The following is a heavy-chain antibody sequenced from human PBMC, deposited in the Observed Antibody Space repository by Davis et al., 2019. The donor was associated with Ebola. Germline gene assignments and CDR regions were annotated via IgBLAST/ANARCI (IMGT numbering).Heavy chain of an antibody. CDR1: GFTVSSNY. Sequence: GESLKISCAASGFTVSSNYMSWVRQAPGKGLAWVSVIYSGGSTYYADSVKGRFTISRDNSKNTLYLQMNSLRAEDTAVYYCAREGSSYSGSYQYYYYGMDVWGQGTTVTVSS. J-gene: IGHJ6*02. CDR3: AREGSSYSGSYQYYYYGMDV. D-gene: IGHD1-26*01. V-gene: IGHV3-66*01. CDR2: IYSGGST.